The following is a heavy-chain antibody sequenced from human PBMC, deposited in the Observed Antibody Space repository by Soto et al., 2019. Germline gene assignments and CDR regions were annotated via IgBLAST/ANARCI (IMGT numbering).Heavy chain of an antibody. CDR3: PRSLTLGQLLSHFSN. CDR1: GGSVSSGNHY. Sequence: SETLSLTCTVSGGSVSSGNHYWSWIRQPPGKGLEWIGYAHFSGITTYNPSLKSRVTISVDTSRNQFSLRLSSVTAADTAVYSRPRSLTLGQLLSHFSNWGQRTLVTVSS. CDR2: AHFSGIT. V-gene: IGHV4-61*01. D-gene: IGHD3-16*01. J-gene: IGHJ4*02.